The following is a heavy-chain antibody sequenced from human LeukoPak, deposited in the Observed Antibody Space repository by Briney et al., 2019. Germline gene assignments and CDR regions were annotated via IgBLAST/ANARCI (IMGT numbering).Heavy chain of an antibody. J-gene: IGHJ4*02. CDR1: GGSISSSSYY. Sequence: SETLSLTWTVSGGSISSSSYYWGWIRQPPGKGLEWIGSIYDSGSTYCNPSLKSRVTISVDTSKNQFSLKLSSVTAADTAVYYCAREHLYYHDSSGFDYWGQGTLVTVSS. CDR2: IYDSGST. D-gene: IGHD3-22*01. CDR3: AREHLYYHDSSGFDY. V-gene: IGHV4-39*02.